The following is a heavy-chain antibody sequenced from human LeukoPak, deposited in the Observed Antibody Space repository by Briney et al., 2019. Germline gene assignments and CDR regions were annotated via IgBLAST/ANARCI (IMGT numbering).Heavy chain of an antibody. V-gene: IGHV1-69*13. J-gene: IGHJ4*02. CDR3: ARGALSVGALPAAKYYFDY. CDR1: GGTFSSYA. D-gene: IGHD2-2*01. Sequence: SVKVSCKASGGTFSSYAISWVRQAPGQGLEWMGGIIPIFGTANYAQKFQGRVTITADESTGTAYMELSSLRSEDTAVYYCARGALSVGALPAAKYYFDYWGQGTLVTVSS. CDR2: IIPIFGTA.